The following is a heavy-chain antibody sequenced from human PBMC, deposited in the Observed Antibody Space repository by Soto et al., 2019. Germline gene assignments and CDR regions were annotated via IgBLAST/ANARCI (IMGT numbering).Heavy chain of an antibody. Sequence: QVQLVQSGAEVKKPGASVKVSCKASGYTFTGYYMHWVRQAPGQGLEWMGWINPNSGGTNYAQKFQGRVNMTRDTSISTAYMELSRLRSDDTAVYYCARVRAGETRFNYYYYYGMDVWGQGTTVTVSS. J-gene: IGHJ6*02. V-gene: IGHV1-2*02. CDR2: INPNSGGT. CDR1: GYTFTGYY. D-gene: IGHD3-3*01. CDR3: ARVRAGETRFNYYYYYGMDV.